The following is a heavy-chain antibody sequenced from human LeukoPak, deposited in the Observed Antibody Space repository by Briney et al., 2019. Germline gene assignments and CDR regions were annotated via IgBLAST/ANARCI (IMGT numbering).Heavy chain of an antibody. Sequence: GGSLRLSCVASGFTFSTSAMSWVRQAPGKGLEWVSAISGSGGKTYYADSVKGQFTISRDNSQNTLYLYMNSLRADDTAVYYCGKEMTSMVTVEYWGQGTLVTVSS. CDR1: GFTFSTSA. V-gene: IGHV3-23*01. CDR3: GKEMTSMVTVEY. J-gene: IGHJ4*02. CDR2: ISGSGGKT. D-gene: IGHD5-18*01.